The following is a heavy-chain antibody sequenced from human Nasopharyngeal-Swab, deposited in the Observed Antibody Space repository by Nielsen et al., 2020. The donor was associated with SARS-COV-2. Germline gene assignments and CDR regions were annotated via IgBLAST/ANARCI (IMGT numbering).Heavy chain of an antibody. Sequence: GESLKISSAASGFTFSSYSMNWVRQAPGKGLEWVSYISSSSSTIYYADSVKGRFTISRDNAKNSLYLQMNSLRDEDTAVYYCAREPAARPPAPDYYYYYGMDVWGQGTTVTVSS. D-gene: IGHD6-6*01. V-gene: IGHV3-48*02. CDR2: ISSSSSTI. CDR1: GFTFSSYS. CDR3: AREPAARPPAPDYYYYYGMDV. J-gene: IGHJ6*02.